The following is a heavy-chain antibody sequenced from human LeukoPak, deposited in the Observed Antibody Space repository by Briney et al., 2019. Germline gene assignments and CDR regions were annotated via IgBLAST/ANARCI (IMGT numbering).Heavy chain of an antibody. CDR2: AYYNGRA. CDR1: GGSITSNY. V-gene: IGHV4-59*01. Sequence: SETLSLTCTVSGGSITSNYWSWIRQPPGKGLEWIGYAYYNGRANYNPSLKSRLTISVDTSKNQFSLNLSSVTAADTAVYYCARDVSPSDHYYYYGVDVWGRGTTVTVSS. J-gene: IGHJ6*02. CDR3: ARDVSPSDHYYYYGVDV. D-gene: IGHD5/OR15-5a*01.